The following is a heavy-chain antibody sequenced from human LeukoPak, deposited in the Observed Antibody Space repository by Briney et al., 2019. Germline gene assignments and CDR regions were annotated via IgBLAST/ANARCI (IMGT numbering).Heavy chain of an antibody. CDR1: GGSISSGGYS. V-gene: IGHV4-30-2*01. CDR3: GRNAAYCIDC. Sequence: SQTLSLTCAVSGGSISSGGYSWSWIRQPPGKGLEWIGYIYHSGSTYYNPSLKSRVTISVDTSNNQFSLKLTSVTAADTAMYYCGRNAAYCIDCWGQGILVTVSS. J-gene: IGHJ1*01. D-gene: IGHD3-9*01. CDR2: IYHSGST.